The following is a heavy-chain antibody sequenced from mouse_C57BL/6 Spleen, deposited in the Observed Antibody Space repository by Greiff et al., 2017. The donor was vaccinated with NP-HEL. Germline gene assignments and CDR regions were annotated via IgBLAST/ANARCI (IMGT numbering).Heavy chain of an antibody. CDR3: ALYGSSYAWYFDV. Sequence: EVKLQESGPGLVKPSQSLSLTCSVTGYSITSGYYWNWIRQFPGNKLEWMGYISYDGSNNYNPSLKNRISITRDTSKNQFFLKLNSVTTEDTATYYCALYGSSYAWYFDVWGTGTTVTVSS. CDR1: GYSITSGYY. D-gene: IGHD1-1*01. CDR2: ISYDGSN. J-gene: IGHJ1*03. V-gene: IGHV3-6*01.